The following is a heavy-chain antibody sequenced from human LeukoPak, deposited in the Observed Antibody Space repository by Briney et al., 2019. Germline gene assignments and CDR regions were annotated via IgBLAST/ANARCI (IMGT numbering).Heavy chain of an antibody. CDR2: ISSSGST. Sequence: SETLSLTCTVSGGSISRFYWSWIRQPPGKGLEWIGYISSSGSTNYSPSLKNRVTISMDTSKSQFSLRLSSLTAADTAVYYCAKSRGLGNYSDSWGQGTLVTASS. J-gene: IGHJ4*02. CDR3: AKSRGLGNYSDS. CDR1: GGSISRFY. V-gene: IGHV4-59*01. D-gene: IGHD3-16*01.